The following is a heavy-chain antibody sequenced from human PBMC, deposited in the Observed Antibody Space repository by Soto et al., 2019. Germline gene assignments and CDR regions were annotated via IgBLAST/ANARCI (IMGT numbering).Heavy chain of an antibody. Sequence: QVHLQESGPGLVRPSSTLSLTCAVSGDSITSANWWSWVRQPPGKGLEWIGEVYHSGSTTYNPSLERRLTISVDKSKNLVSLYLDSVTAADTAVYYCARGGIAVAEGLDSWGQGTLVTVSS. V-gene: IGHV4-4*02. D-gene: IGHD6-19*01. J-gene: IGHJ4*02. CDR1: GDSITSANW. CDR2: VYHSGST. CDR3: ARGGIAVAEGLDS.